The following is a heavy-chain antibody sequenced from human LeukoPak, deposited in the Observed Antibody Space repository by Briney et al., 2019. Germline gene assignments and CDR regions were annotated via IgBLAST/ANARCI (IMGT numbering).Heavy chain of an antibody. V-gene: IGHV4-38-2*01. CDR3: ARLDDGVIPAALYWYFDL. D-gene: IGHD2-2*01. J-gene: IGHJ2*01. CDR1: GYSISSGYY. Sequence: SETLSLTCAVSGYSISSGYYWGWIRQPPGKGLEWIGRIYHSGSTYYNPSLKSRVTISVYTSKNQFSLKLSSVTAADTAVYYCARLDDGVIPAALYWYFDLWGRGTLVTVSS. CDR2: IYHSGST.